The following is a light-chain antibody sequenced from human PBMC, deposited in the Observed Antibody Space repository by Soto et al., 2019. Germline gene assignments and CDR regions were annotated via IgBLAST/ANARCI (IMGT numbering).Light chain of an antibody. CDR1: QSVSSN. J-gene: IGKJ1*01. V-gene: IGKV3-15*01. Sequence: EIVMTQSPATLSVSPGERATLSCGASQSVSSNLAWYQQKPGQAPRLLIYGASTRATGIPARFSGSGSGTEFTLTISSLQSEDFAVYYCQQYNNWPHTFGQGTKVEIK. CDR3: QQYNNWPHT. CDR2: GAS.